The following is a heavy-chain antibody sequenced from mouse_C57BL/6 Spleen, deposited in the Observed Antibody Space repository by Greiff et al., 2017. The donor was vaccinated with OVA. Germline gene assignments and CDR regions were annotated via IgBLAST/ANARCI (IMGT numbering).Heavy chain of an antibody. CDR2: ISSGSSTI. CDR1: GFTFSDYG. J-gene: IGHJ4*01. D-gene: IGHD4-1*01. CDR3: ARLLWDGYAMDY. V-gene: IGHV5-17*01. Sequence: EVKLVESGGGLVKPGGSLKLSCAASGFTFSDYGMHWVRQAPEKGLEWVAYISSGSSTIYYADTVKGRFTISRDNAKNTLFLQMTSLRSEDTAMYYCARLLWDGYAMDYWGQGTSVTVSS.